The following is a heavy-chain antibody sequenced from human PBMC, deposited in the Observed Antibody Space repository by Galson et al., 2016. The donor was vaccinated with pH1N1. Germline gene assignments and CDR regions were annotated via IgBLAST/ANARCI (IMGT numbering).Heavy chain of an antibody. CDR1: GFTFSSYA. D-gene: IGHD3-3*01. V-gene: IGHV3-23*01. Sequence: SLRLSCAASGFTFSSYAMRWVRQAPGKGLEWVSSITDSGGSTYYADSVKGRFTISRDNAKKSLYLQMNSLRDDDTAMYYCARGGRLPTRPLEGDDSWGQGTLVTVSS. CDR2: ITDSGGST. CDR3: ARGGRLPTRPLEGDDS. J-gene: IGHJ4*02.